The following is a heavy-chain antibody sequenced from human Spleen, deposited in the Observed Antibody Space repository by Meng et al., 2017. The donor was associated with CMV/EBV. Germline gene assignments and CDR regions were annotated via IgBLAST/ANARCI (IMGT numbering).Heavy chain of an antibody. J-gene: IGHJ6*02. CDR3: ARTYYYDSSGYYSRDYYGMDV. CDR2: INSDGSST. V-gene: IGHV3-74*01. CDR1: GFTFSSYA. Sequence: GESLKISCAASGFTFSSYAMSWVRQAPGKGLVWVSRINSDGSSTSYADSVKGRFTISRDNAKNTLYLQMNSLRAEDTAVYYCARTYYYDSSGYYSRDYYGMDVWGQGTTVTVSS. D-gene: IGHD3-22*01.